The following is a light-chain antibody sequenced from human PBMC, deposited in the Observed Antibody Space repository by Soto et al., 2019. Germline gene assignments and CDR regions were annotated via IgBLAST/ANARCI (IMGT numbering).Light chain of an antibody. Sequence: DIVMTQSPLSLPVTPGEPASISCRSSQSLLSSSGYNYLDWYLQKPGQSPQLLIYLGSNRASGVPDRFSGSGSGTDFTLKISRVEAGDVGFYYCMQALQTPYTFGQGTKLEIK. CDR3: MQALQTPYT. J-gene: IGKJ2*01. CDR2: LGS. V-gene: IGKV2-28*01. CDR1: QSLLSSSGYNY.